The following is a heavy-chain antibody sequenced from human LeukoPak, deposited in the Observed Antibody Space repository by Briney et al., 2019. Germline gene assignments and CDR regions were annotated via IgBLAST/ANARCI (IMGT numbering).Heavy chain of an antibody. J-gene: IGHJ4*02. CDR2: IIPIFGTA. CDR3: ARGSVRYDSSGYYVDY. D-gene: IGHD3-22*01. CDR1: GGTFSSYA. V-gene: IGHV1-69*13. Sequence: SVKVSCKASGGTFSSYAISWVRQAPGQGLEWMRGIIPIFGTANYAQKFQGRVTITADESTSTAYVELSSLRSEDTAVYYCARGSVRYDSSGYYVDYWGQGTLVTVSS.